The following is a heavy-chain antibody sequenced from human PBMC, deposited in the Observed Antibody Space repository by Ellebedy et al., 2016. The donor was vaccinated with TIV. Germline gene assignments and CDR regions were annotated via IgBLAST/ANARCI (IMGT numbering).Heavy chain of an antibody. CDR2: ISGSGGST. CDR3: ARGDYYGSGSRRFDY. CDR1: GFTFSSYA. J-gene: IGHJ4*02. Sequence: GGSLRLSXAASGFTFSSYAMSWVRQAPGKGLEWVSAISGSGGSTYYADSVKGRFTISRDNSKNTLYLQMGSLRAEDMAVYYCARGDYYGSGSRRFDYWGQGTLVTVSS. D-gene: IGHD3-10*01. V-gene: IGHV3-23*01.